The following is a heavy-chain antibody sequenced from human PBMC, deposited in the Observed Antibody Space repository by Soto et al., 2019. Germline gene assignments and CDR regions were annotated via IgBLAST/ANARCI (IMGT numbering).Heavy chain of an antibody. D-gene: IGHD2-15*01. CDR3: AKDLGYCSGGSCYRGLGSFDY. CDR1: GFPFSSYG. J-gene: IGHJ4*01. CDR2: ISYDGRNK. V-gene: IGHV3-30*18. Sequence: PGGSLRLSCAASGFPFSSYGMHWVRQAPGKGLEWVAVISYDGRNKYYADSVKGRFTISRDSSKNTLYLQMNGLRAEDTAVYYCAKDLGYCSGGSCYRGLGSFDYWGHGTLVTVSS.